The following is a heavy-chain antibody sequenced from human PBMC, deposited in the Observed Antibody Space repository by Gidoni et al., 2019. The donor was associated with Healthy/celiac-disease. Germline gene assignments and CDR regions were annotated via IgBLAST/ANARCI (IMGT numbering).Heavy chain of an antibody. V-gene: IGHV4-34*01. CDR1: GGSFSGYY. J-gene: IGHJ4*02. CDR3: VRSRDYDSSGYQFDY. CDR2: INHSGST. Sequence: QVQLQQWGAGLLKPSETLSLTCAVYGGSFSGYYWSWIRQPPGKGLEWIGEINHSGSTNYNPSLKSRVTISVDTSKNQFSLKLSSVTAADTAVYYCVRSRDYDSSGYQFDYWGQGTLVTVSS. D-gene: IGHD3-22*01.